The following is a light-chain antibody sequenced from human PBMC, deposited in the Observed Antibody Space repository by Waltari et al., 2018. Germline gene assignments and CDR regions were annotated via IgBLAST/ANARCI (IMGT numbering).Light chain of an antibody. CDR2: VAS. J-gene: IGKJ4*01. CDR3: QQYDGSVLT. CDR1: QTINNNF. Sequence: IVLTQSPDTLSLSPGQRATLSCRASQTINNNFLVWYQQKPGQAPRLIIHVASSSATVFPDRFSGSGSGTDFTLTISSLKPEDSAVYYCQQYDGSVLTFGGGTKVEI. V-gene: IGKV3-20*01.